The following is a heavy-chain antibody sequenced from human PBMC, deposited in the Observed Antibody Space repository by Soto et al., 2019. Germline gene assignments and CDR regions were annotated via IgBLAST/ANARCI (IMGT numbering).Heavy chain of an antibody. CDR1: SGSISSSNW. CDR3: ARVPTVTTGPFNWFDP. V-gene: IGHV4-4*02. CDR2: IYHSGST. Sequence: SETLSLTCAVSSGSISSSNWWSWVRQPPGKGLEWIGEIYHSGSTNYNPSLKSRVTISVDKSKNQFSLKLSSVTAADTAVYYCARVPTVTTGPFNWFDPWGQGTLVTVSS. J-gene: IGHJ5*02. D-gene: IGHD4-17*01.